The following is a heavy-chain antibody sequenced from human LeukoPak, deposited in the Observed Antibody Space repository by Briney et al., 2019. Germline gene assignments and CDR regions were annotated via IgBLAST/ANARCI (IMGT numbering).Heavy chain of an antibody. CDR3: ARGEDIVVVPAAIQGAFDI. V-gene: IGHV3-23*01. CDR2: ITKSGDQT. D-gene: IGHD2-2*02. Sequence: GGSLRLSCVPSGITFSNSALSWVRQAPGKGLEWVSTITKSGDQTHYADSVRGLFTISRDIFKNTLYLQMNSLRAEDTAVYYCARGEDIVVVPAAIQGAFDIWGQGTMVTVSS. CDR1: GITFSNSA. J-gene: IGHJ3*02.